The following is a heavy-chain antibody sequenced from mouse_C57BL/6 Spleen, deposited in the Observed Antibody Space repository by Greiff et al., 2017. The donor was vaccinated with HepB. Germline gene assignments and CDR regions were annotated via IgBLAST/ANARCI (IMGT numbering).Heavy chain of an antibody. CDR2: IYPRSGNT. J-gene: IGHJ4*01. Sequence: QVQLQQSGAELARPGASVKLSCKASGYTFTSYGISWVKQRTGQGLEWIGEIYPRSGNTYYNEKFKGKATLTADKSSSTAYMELRSLTSEDSAVYFCARRYYGSSSYYYAMDYWGQGTSVTVSS. D-gene: IGHD1-1*01. CDR1: GYTFTSYG. V-gene: IGHV1-81*01. CDR3: ARRYYGSSSYYYAMDY.